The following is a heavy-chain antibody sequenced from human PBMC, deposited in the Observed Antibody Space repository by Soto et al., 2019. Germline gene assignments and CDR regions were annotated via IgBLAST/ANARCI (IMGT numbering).Heavy chain of an antibody. J-gene: IGHJ4*02. CDR1: GATFSTLA. D-gene: IGHD4-17*01. CDR2: IIPIFGRP. Sequence: QVQLVQSGTEVKKPGSSVKVSCKASGATFSTLAVSWVRQAPRQGLEWMGGIIPIFGRPVYAQKFQGRVTITPDESTSIVYMELSSLSSEDTAVYYCARAPYEDYAVPEPNYFDSWGQGTLVTVSS. CDR3: ARAPYEDYAVPEPNYFDS. V-gene: IGHV1-69*01.